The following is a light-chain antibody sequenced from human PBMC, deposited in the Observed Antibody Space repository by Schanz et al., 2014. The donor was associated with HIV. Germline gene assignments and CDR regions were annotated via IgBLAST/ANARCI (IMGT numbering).Light chain of an antibody. Sequence: DIQMTQSPSPLSASVGDRVTIACRASQNIGNSLAWFQLKPGRAPKLLIYSASSLHTGVPSTFSGSGSGTEFALTISSLQPDDFATYYCQQYNSFSSTFGQGTKLEIK. J-gene: IGKJ2*01. CDR2: SAS. CDR3: QQYNSFSST. V-gene: IGKV1-5*03. CDR1: QNIGNS.